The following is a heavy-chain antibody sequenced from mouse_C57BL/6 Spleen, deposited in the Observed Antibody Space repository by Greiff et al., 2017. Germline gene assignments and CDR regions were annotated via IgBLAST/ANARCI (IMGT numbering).Heavy chain of an antibody. D-gene: IGHD2-2*01. V-gene: IGHV1-59*01. CDR1: GYTFTSYW. CDR2: IDPSDSYT. CDR3: ARSLSTMVTTEFAY. Sequence: QVQLQQPGAELVRPGTSVKLSCKASGYTFTSYWMHWVKQRPGQGLEWIGVIDPSDSYTNYNQKFKGKATLTVDTSSSTAYMQLSSLTSEDSAVYYCARSLSTMVTTEFAYWGQGTLVTVSA. J-gene: IGHJ3*01.